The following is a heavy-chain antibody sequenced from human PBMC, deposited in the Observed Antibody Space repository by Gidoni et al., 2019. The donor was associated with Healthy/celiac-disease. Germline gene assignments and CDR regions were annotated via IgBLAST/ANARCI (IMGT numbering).Heavy chain of an antibody. V-gene: IGHV4-39*01. Sequence: QLQLQESGPGLVKPSETLSLTCTVSGGSISSSSYYWGWIRQPPGKGLEWIGSIYYSGSTYYNPSLKSRVTISVDTSKNQFSLKPSSVTAADTAVYYCARRTYYDFWSGYYYFDYWGQGTLVTVSS. D-gene: IGHD3-3*01. J-gene: IGHJ4*02. CDR1: GGSISSSSYY. CDR3: ARRTYYDFWSGYYYFDY. CDR2: IYYSGST.